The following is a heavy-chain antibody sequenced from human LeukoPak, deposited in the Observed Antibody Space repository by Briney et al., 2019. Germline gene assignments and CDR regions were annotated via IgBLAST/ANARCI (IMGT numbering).Heavy chain of an antibody. CDR2: IRYDGSNK. CDR1: GFTFSSYG. V-gene: IGHV3-30*02. J-gene: IGHJ4*02. CDR3: AKDGTTVVTPGTFDY. Sequence: PGGSLRLSCAASGFTFSSYGMHWVRQAPGKGPEWVAFIRYDGSNKYYADSVKGRFTISRDNSKNTLYLQMNSLRAEDTAVYYCAKDGTTVVTPGTFDYWGQGTLVTVSS. D-gene: IGHD4-23*01.